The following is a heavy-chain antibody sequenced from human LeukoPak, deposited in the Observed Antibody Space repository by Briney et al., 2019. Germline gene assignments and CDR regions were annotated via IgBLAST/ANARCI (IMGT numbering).Heavy chain of an antibody. V-gene: IGHV4-4*07. Sequence: SETLSLTCIVSGGSMSSYYWSWIRRPAGKGLEWIGRMYTDGSTNYNPFLNSRVTMSVDTSKKHFSLRLNSVTAAATAVYYCATYDQKLAFDNWGQGTLVTVSS. D-gene: IGHD6-13*01. CDR3: ATYDQKLAFDN. J-gene: IGHJ4*02. CDR1: GGSMSSYY. CDR2: MYTDGST.